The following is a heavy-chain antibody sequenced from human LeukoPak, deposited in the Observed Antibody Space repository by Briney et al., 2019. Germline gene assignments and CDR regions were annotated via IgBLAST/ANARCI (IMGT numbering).Heavy chain of an antibody. CDR2: IYYSGST. D-gene: IGHD5-18*01. CDR1: GGSISSYY. J-gene: IGHJ4*02. V-gene: IGHV4-59*01. CDR3: AREQLWLNYFDY. Sequence: SETLSLTCTVSGGSISSYYWSWIRQPPGKGLEWIGYIYYSGSTNYNPSLKSRVTISVDTSKNQFSLKLSSVTAADTAVYYCAREQLWLNYFDYWGQGTLVTVSS.